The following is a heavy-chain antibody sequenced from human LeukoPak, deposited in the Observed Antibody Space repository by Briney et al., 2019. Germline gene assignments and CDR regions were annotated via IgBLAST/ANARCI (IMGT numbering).Heavy chain of an antibody. D-gene: IGHD6-19*01. CDR2: IYPGDSDT. CDR3: ASYSGWSVEYYFDY. V-gene: IGHV5-51*01. Sequence: GESLKISCKGSGYSFTSYWIGWVRQMPGKGLEWMGIIYPGDSDTRYSPSFQGQVTISADKSISTAYMELSRLRSDDTAVYYCASYSGWSVEYYFDYWGQGTLVTVSS. CDR1: GYSFTSYW. J-gene: IGHJ4*02.